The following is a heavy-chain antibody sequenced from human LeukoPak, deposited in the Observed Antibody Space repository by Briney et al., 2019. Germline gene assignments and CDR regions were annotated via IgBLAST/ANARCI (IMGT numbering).Heavy chain of an antibody. V-gene: IGHV3-33*01. Sequence: PGGSLRLSCAASGFTFSSYGMHWVRQAPGKGLEWVAVIWYDGSNKYYADSVKGRFTISRDNSKNTLYLQMNSLRAEDTAVYYCARVKGSGWPRPFDYWGQGTLVTVSS. CDR1: GFTFSSYG. CDR2: IWYDGSNK. CDR3: ARVKGSGWPRPFDY. D-gene: IGHD6-19*01. J-gene: IGHJ4*02.